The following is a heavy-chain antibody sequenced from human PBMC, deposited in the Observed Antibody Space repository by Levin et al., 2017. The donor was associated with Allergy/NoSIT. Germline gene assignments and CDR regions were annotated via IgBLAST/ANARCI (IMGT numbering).Heavy chain of an antibody. CDR3: ARDLGVNYDFWSGYYFFPGGYYGMDV. J-gene: IGHJ6*02. V-gene: IGHV3-48*01. CDR1: GFTFSSYS. CDR2: ISSSSSTI. Sequence: GGSLRLSCAASGFTFSSYSMNWVRQAPGKGLEWVSYISSSSSTIYYADSVKGRFTISRDNAKNSLYLQMNSLRAEDTAVYYCARDLGVNYDFWSGYYFFPGGYYGMDVWGQGTTVTVSS. D-gene: IGHD3-3*01.